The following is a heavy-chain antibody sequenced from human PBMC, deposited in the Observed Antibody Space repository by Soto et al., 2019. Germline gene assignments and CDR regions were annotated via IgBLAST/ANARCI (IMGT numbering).Heavy chain of an antibody. J-gene: IGHJ4*02. CDR3: ASSYYDSSGYYFNFDY. CDR2: IYYSGST. D-gene: IGHD3-22*01. CDR1: GGSISSGDYY. Sequence: PSETLSLTCTVSGGSISSGDYYWSWIRQPPGKGLEWIGYIYYSGSTYYNPSLKSRVTISVDTSKNQFSLKLSSVTAADTAVYYCASSYYDSSGYYFNFDYWGQGTLVTVSS. V-gene: IGHV4-30-4*01.